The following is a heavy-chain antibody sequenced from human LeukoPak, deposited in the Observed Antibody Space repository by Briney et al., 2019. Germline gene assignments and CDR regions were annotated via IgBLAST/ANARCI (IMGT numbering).Heavy chain of an antibody. CDR3: AREIADTAMAKIYYYMDV. V-gene: IGHV3-30*04. CDR1: GFTFSSYA. J-gene: IGHJ6*03. D-gene: IGHD5-18*01. CDR2: ISYDGSNK. Sequence: GGSLRLSCAASGFTFSSYAMHWVRQAPGKGLEWVAVISYDGSNKFYADSVKGRFTFSRDNSKNTLYLQMNSLRAEETAVYYCAREIADTAMAKIYYYMDVWGKGTTVTVSS.